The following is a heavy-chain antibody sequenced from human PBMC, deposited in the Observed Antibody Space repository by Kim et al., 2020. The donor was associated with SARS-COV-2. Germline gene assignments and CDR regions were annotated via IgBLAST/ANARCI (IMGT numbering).Heavy chain of an antibody. CDR1: GFSLTSYW. J-gene: IGHJ4*02. CDR2: IDPNDSET. Sequence: GESLKISCKASGFSLTSYWITWVRQTPGKGLEWMGRIDPNDSETNYSPSFQGHVTVSVDTSISTAYLQWTSLKASDSGMYYCVRQGGYCSGVSCRDYWGQGTLVTVSS. D-gene: IGHD2-15*01. CDR3: VRQGGYCSGVSCRDY. V-gene: IGHV5-10-1*01.